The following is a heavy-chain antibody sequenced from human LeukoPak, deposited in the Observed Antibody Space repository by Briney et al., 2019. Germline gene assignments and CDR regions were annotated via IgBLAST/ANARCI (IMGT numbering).Heavy chain of an antibody. Sequence: SVKVSCKASGGTFSSYAISWVRQAPGQGLEWMGRIIPILGIANYAQKFQGRVTITADKSTSTAYMELSSLRSEDTAVYYCARGRLSTVVSPLWDWGQGTLVTVSS. D-gene: IGHD4-23*01. CDR1: GGTFSSYA. CDR3: ARGRLSTVVSPLWD. V-gene: IGHV1-69*04. J-gene: IGHJ4*02. CDR2: IIPILGIA.